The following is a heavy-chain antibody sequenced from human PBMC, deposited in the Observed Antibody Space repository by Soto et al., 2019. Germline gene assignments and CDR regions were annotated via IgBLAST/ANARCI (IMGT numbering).Heavy chain of an antibody. J-gene: IGHJ6*02. V-gene: IGHV3-30-3*01. CDR1: GFTFSSYA. CDR2: ISYDGSNK. Sequence: GGSLRLSCAASGFTFSSYAMHWVRQAPGKGLEWVAVISYDGSNKYYADSVKGRFTISRDNSKNTLYLQMNSLRAEDTAVYYCARGHLRFSGGMDVWGQGTTVTVSS. CDR3: ARGHLRFSGGMDV. D-gene: IGHD3-3*01.